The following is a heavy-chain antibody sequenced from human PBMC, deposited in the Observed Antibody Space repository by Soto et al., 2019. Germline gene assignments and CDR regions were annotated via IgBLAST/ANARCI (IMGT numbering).Heavy chain of an antibody. D-gene: IGHD3-3*01. Sequence: SETLSLTCAVYGGSFSGYYWSWIRQPPGKGLEWIGEINHSGSTNYNPSLKSRVTISVDTSKNQFSLKLSSVTAADTAVYYCARTLQEMTYYDFWSGPRPYYFDYWGQGTLVTVSS. CDR3: ARTLQEMTYYDFWSGPRPYYFDY. CDR2: INHSGST. V-gene: IGHV4-34*01. J-gene: IGHJ4*02. CDR1: GGSFSGYY.